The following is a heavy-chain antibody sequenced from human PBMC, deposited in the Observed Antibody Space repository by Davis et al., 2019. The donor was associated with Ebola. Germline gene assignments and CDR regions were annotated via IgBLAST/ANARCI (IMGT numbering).Heavy chain of an antibody. CDR2: IKTKTDGATT. D-gene: IGHD2-2*01. V-gene: IGHV3-15*01. J-gene: IGHJ4*02. CDR3: TTELYCSSSTCPLSFGN. Sequence: GESLKISCAASGFTFSSYSMNWVRQAPGKGLEWVGRIKTKTDGATTDYAAPVKGRFTISRDDSKNTLYLQMNSLKTEDTAVYYCTTELYCSSSTCPLSFGNWGQGTVVTVSS. CDR1: GFTFSSYS.